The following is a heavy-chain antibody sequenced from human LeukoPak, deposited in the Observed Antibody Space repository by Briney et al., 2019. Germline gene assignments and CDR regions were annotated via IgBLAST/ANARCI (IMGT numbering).Heavy chain of an antibody. J-gene: IGHJ4*02. Sequence: SETLSLTCTVSGGSISSGGYYWSWIRQHPGKGLEWIGYIFYSGSSYYNPSLKSRITMSVDTSKNQFSLNLSSVTAADTAVYYCARWRGVNFFHFDYWGQGTLVTVSS. CDR3: ARWRGVNFFHFDY. CDR2: IFYSGSS. CDR1: GGSISSGGYY. D-gene: IGHD3-10*01. V-gene: IGHV4-31*03.